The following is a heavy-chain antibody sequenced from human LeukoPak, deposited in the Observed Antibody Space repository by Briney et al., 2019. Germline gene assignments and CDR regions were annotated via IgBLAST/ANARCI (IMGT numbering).Heavy chain of an antibody. D-gene: IGHD2-8*02. V-gene: IGHV3-48*01. CDR3: ARAYGWD. CDR1: VFTFSSYS. Sequence: GGSLRLSCAASVFTFSSYSMNWVRQAPGKGLEWVSYISSSSSNIYYADSVKGRFTISRDNAKNSLYLQMNSLRAEDKAVYYCARAYGWDWGQGTLVTVSS. CDR2: ISSSSSNI. J-gene: IGHJ4*02.